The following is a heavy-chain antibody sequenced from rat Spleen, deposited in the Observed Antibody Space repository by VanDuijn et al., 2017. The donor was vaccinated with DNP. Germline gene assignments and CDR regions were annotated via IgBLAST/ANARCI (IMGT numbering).Heavy chain of an antibody. CDR3: ARPNYGGYEGWFAY. D-gene: IGHD1-11*01. CDR1: GFTFSNYG. Sequence: EVQLVESGGGLVQPGRSLKLSCAASGFTFSNYGMAWVRQAPTKGLEWVATIVHDGSRTYYRDSVKGRFTISRDNAENILYLQMDSLRSEDTATYYCARPNYGGYEGWFAYWGQGTLVTVSS. J-gene: IGHJ3*01. V-gene: IGHV5-29*01. CDR2: IVHDGSRT.